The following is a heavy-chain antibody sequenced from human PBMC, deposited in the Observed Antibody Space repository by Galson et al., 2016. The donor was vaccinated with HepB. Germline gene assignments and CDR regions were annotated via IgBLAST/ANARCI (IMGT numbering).Heavy chain of an antibody. CDR2: VHGDDDE. V-gene: IGHV2-5*02. CDR3: AHSMITFGGVIGNYYFDS. CDR1: GFSLTTSAVG. Sequence: PALVKPTQTLTLTCTFSGFSLTTSAVGVGWIRQSPGKALEWLALVHGDDDERHSPSLKSRLTITKDTSKNQVVLIMTNMDPVDTATYYCAHSMITFGGVIGNYYFDSWGQGTLVTVS. J-gene: IGHJ4*02. D-gene: IGHD3-16*02.